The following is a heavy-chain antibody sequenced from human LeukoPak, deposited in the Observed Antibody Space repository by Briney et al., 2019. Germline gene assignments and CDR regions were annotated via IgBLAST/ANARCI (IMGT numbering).Heavy chain of an antibody. D-gene: IGHD3-9*01. J-gene: IGHJ6*03. Sequence: SETLSLTRTVSGGSISSYYWSWIRQPPGKGLEWIGYIYYSGSTNYNPSLKSRVTISVDTSKNQFSLKLSSVTAADTAVYYCARVGIRHFDWSTLSENYMDVWGKGTTVTVSS. CDR1: GGSISSYY. CDR3: ARVGIRHFDWSTLSENYMDV. CDR2: IYYSGST. V-gene: IGHV4-59*01.